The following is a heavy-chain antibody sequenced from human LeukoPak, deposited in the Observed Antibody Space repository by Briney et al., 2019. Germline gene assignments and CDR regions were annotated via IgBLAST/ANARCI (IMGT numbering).Heavy chain of an antibody. CDR2: IIPIFGTA. CDR3: ARAPPAEGSSTSQPNWFDP. J-gene: IGHJ5*02. Sequence: SVKVSCKASGGTFSSYAISWVRQAPGQGLEWMGGIIPIFGTANYAQKFQGRVTITRNTSISTAYMELSSLRSEDTAVYYCARAPPAEGSSTSQPNWFDPWGQGTLVTVSS. D-gene: IGHD2-2*01. CDR1: GGTFSSYA. V-gene: IGHV1-69*05.